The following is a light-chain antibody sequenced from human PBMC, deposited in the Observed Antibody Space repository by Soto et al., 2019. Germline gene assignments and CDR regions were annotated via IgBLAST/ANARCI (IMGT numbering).Light chain of an antibody. J-gene: IGKJ2*01. V-gene: IGKV3-20*01. CDR2: GAS. CDR3: QQYGSSSYT. Sequence: EIVLTQSPGTLSLSPGERATLSCRASQSVSSTYLAWYQQNPGQAPRLLIYGASSRATGIPDRFSGSGSGTHFTLTISRLEPEDFAVYFCQQYGSSSYTFGQGTKREIK. CDR1: QSVSSTY.